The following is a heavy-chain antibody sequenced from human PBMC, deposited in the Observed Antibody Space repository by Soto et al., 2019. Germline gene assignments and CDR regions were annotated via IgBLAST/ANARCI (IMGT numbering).Heavy chain of an antibody. CDR3: TRLVGGSITIFGVAPNWFGP. D-gene: IGHD3-3*01. V-gene: IGHV3-73*01. J-gene: IGHJ5*02. CDR2: IRSKANSYAT. CDR1: GFTFSGSA. Sequence: PGGSLRLSCAASGFTFSGSAMHWVRQASGKGLEWVGRIRSKANSYATAYAASVKGRFTISRDDSKNTAYLQMNSLKTEDTAVYYCTRLVGGSITIFGVAPNWFGPWGQGTLVTVSS.